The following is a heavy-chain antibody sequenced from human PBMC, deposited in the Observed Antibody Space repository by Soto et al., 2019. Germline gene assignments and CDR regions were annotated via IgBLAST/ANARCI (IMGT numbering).Heavy chain of an antibody. CDR3: AKGGVVITAPPSKGH. CDR1: GFTFSSYA. Sequence: EVQLLESGGGLVQPGGSLRLSCAASGFTFSSYAMGWVRQAPGKGLEWVSGISGSGASAYYADSVKGRFTISRDNSKSTLFLQLNSLRAEDTAIYYCAKGGVVITAPPSKGHWGQGTLVTVSS. D-gene: IGHD2-15*01. CDR2: ISGSGASA. J-gene: IGHJ4*02. V-gene: IGHV3-23*01.